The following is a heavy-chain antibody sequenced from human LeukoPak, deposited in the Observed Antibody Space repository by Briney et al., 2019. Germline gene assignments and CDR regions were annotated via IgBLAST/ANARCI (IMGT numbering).Heavy chain of an antibody. J-gene: IGHJ4*02. D-gene: IGHD6-13*01. V-gene: IGHV3-7*01. Sequence: GGSLRLSCAASGFTFSSYWMSWVRQAPGKGLEWVANIKQDGSEKYYVDSVKGRFTISRDNAKNSLYLQMNSLRAEDTAVYYCARGVWQQLDGFDYWGQGTLVTVSS. CDR2: IKQDGSEK. CDR1: GFTFSSYW. CDR3: ARGVWQQLDGFDY.